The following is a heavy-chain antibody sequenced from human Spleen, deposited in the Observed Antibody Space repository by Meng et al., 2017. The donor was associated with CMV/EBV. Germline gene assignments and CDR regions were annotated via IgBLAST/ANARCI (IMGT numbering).Heavy chain of an antibody. CDR1: GYTFTDYF. D-gene: IGHD3-22*01. CDR2: INPNTGDT. CDR3: ARVGVKYDSSGSWDC. V-gene: IGHV1-2*02. J-gene: IGHJ4*02. Sequence: ASVKVSCKASGYTFTDYFMHWVRQAPGQGLEWLGWINPNTGDTNSAQKFQGRVTMTSDTSISTAYMGLSRLRSDDTAVYYCARVGVKYDSSGSWDCWGQGTLVTVSS.